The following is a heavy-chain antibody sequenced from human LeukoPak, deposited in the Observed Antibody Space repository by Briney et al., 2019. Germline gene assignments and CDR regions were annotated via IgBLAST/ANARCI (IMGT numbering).Heavy chain of an antibody. CDR1: GFTVSNNY. Sequence: GGSLRLSCAASGFTVSNNYMRWVRQAPGKGLEWVSLIYSGGSTYYADSVKGRFIISRDNSKNSLYLQMNSLRAEDTAVYYCAREVQLERLGFGKEGSAFDYWGQGTLVTVSS. CDR3: AREVQLERLGFGKEGSAFDY. CDR2: IYSGGST. V-gene: IGHV3-66*01. J-gene: IGHJ4*02. D-gene: IGHD1-1*01.